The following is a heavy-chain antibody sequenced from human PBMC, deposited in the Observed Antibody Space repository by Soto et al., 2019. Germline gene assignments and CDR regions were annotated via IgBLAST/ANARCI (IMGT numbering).Heavy chain of an antibody. D-gene: IGHD2-2*01. J-gene: IGHJ6*02. CDR1: GFTFSNAW. CDR3: TTDLSRGHYYYGMDV. V-gene: IGHV3-15*07. Sequence: EVQLVESGGGLVKPGGSLRLSCAASGFTFSNAWMNWVRQAPGKGLEWVGRIKSKTDGGTTDYAAPVKGRFTISRDDSKNTLYLQMNSLKTEDTAVYYCTTDLSRGHYYYGMDVWGQGTTVTVSS. CDR2: IKSKTDGGTT.